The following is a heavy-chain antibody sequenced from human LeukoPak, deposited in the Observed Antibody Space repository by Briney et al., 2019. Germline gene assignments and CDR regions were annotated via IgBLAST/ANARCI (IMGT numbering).Heavy chain of an antibody. CDR2: ITRSSDII. CDR1: VFTFSSYS. CDR3: ARDFGYAFDY. J-gene: IGHJ4*02. V-gene: IGHV3-48*01. D-gene: IGHD5-12*01. Sequence: GGALRLSCAASVFTFSSYSMNWVRQAPGKGLEGVSYITRSSDIIKYADSVEDRFTISRENAKNSLYLQMKSLRAEDTAVYYCARDFGYAFDYWGQGTLVTVSS.